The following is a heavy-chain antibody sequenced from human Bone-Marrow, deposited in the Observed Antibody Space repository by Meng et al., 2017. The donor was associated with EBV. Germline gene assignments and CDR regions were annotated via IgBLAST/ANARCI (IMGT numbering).Heavy chain of an antibody. CDR3: ARALGEDAGAPPDY. Sequence: VQRVQAGAKLNKPGAKVKVSCKASGYTMSTFHVHWVRQAPGQGLEWVGLVNPRNGKKNIVQKFQGRITLTSDTSRSTVYLELSNLRSDDTAIYFCARALGEDAGAPPDYWGQGTLVTVSS. CDR2: VNPRNGKK. D-gene: IGHD3-10*01. CDR1: GYTMSTFH. V-gene: IGHV1-46*01. J-gene: IGHJ4*02.